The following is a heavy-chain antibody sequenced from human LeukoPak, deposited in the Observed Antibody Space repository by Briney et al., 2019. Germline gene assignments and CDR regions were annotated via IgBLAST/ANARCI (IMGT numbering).Heavy chain of an antibody. CDR1: GFTFDDYA. D-gene: IGHD1-26*01. CDR2: ISWNSGSI. Sequence: PGRSLRLSCAASGFTFDDYAMHWVRQAPGKGLEWVSGISWNSGSIGYADSVKGPFTISRDNAKNSLYLQMNSLRAEDTALYYCAKVGAATPLYYFDYWGQGTLVTVSS. CDR3: AKVGAATPLYYFDY. J-gene: IGHJ4*02. V-gene: IGHV3-9*01.